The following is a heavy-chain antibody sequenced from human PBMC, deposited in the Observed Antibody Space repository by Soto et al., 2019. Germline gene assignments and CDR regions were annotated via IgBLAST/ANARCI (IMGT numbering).Heavy chain of an antibody. CDR2: IYPGDSDT. J-gene: IGHJ5*02. D-gene: IGHD3-10*01. V-gene: IGHV5-51*01. CDR1: GYSFTSYW. CDR3: ARRRGGSGSYYNSWFDP. Sequence: GESLKISCKGSGYSFTSYWIGWVRQMPGKGLEWMGIIYPGDSDTRYSPSFQGQVTISADKSISTAYLQWSSLKASDTAMYYCARRRGGSGSYYNSWFDPWGQGTLVTVSS.